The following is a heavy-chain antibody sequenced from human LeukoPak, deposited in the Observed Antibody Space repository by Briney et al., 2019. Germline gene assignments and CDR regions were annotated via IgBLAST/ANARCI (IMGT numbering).Heavy chain of an antibody. D-gene: IGHD6-6*01. CDR3: ARSSSLYYYYYMDV. V-gene: IGHV1-69*04. CDR1: GYTFTSYG. Sequence: ASVKVSCKASGYTFTSYGISWVRQAPGQGLEWMGRIIPILGIANYAQKFQGRVTITADKSTSTAYMELSRLRSDDTAVYYCARSSSLYYYYYMDVWGKGTTVTVSS. CDR2: IIPILGIA. J-gene: IGHJ6*03.